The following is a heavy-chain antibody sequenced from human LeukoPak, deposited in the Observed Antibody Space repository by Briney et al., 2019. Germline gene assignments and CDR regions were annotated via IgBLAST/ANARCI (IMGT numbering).Heavy chain of an antibody. V-gene: IGHV4-59*01. CDR2: ISYSGST. CDR3: ARGRYYPDY. Sequence: SETLSLTCTVSGGSISSYYWSWIRQPPGKGLEWIGYISYSGSTNYNPSLKSRVTISVDTSKNQFSVKLTSVTAADTAVYFYARGRYYPDYWGQGTLVTVSS. CDR1: GGSISSYY. J-gene: IGHJ4*02.